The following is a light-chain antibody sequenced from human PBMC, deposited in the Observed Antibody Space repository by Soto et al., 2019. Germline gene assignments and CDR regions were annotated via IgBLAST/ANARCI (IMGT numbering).Light chain of an antibody. V-gene: IGKV3D-11*01. J-gene: IGKJ3*01. CDR3: HQYYSPPFA. CDR1: QGVSSY. Sequence: EIVLTQSPATLSLSPGERATLSCRASQGVSSYLTWYQQKPGQAPRLLIYDASNRATGIPARFSGSGPGTHFTLTISSLEPENFAVYYCHQYYSPPFAFGPGTKVHL. CDR2: DAS.